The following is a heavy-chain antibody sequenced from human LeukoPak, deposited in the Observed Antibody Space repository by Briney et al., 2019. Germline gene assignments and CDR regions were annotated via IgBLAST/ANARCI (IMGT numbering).Heavy chain of an antibody. J-gene: IGHJ5*02. V-gene: IGHV1-69*13. CDR1: GGTFSSYA. CDR2: IIPIFGTA. D-gene: IGHD3-22*01. CDR3: ARLGPFYDSSSYGDYNWFDP. Sequence: SVKVSCKASGGTFSSYAISWVRQAPGQGLEWMGGIIPIFGTANYAQKFQGRVTITADESTSTAYMELSSLRSEDTAVYYCARLGPFYDSSSYGDYNWFDPWGQGTLVTVSS.